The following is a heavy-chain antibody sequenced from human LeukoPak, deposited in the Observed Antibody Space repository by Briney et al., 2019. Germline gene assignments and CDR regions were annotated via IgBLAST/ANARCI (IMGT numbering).Heavy chain of an antibody. D-gene: IGHD5-18*01. V-gene: IGHV4-39*07. CDR2: IYYSGST. CDR3: AKSEVGEYSYGGLGAFDY. CDR1: GGSISSNSYY. J-gene: IGHJ4*02. Sequence: SETLSLTCIVSGGSISSNSYYWGWIRQPPGKGLEWIGSIYYSGSTYYNPSLKSRVTISVDTSKNQFSLKLRSVTAADTAVYYCAKSEVGEYSYGGLGAFDYWGQGTLVTVSS.